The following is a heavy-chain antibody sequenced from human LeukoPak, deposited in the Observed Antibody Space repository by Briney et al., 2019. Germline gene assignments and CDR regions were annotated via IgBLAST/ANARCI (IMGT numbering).Heavy chain of an antibody. CDR2: IYPGDSDT. Sequence: GESLKISCKGSGYSFTSYWIGWVRQMPGKGLEWMGIIYPGDSDTRYSPSFQGQVTISADKSISTAYLQWSSLKASDTAMYYCARAGATTAMSISSLDYWGQGTLVTVSS. CDR3: ARAGATTAMSISSLDY. V-gene: IGHV5-51*01. J-gene: IGHJ4*02. D-gene: IGHD1-26*01. CDR1: GYSFTSYW.